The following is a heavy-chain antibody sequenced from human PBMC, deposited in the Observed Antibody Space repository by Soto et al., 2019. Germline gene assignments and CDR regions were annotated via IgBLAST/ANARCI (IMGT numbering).Heavy chain of an antibody. J-gene: IGHJ4*02. D-gene: IGHD2-21*02. V-gene: IGHV1-69*04. Sequence: GASVKVSCKASGGTFSSYTISWVRQAPGQGLEWMGRIIPILGIANYAQKLQGRVTMTTDTSTSTAYMELRSLRSDDTAMYYCAREAPPYCGGDCYSPDYWGQGTLVTVSS. CDR1: GGTFSSYT. CDR2: IIPILGIA. CDR3: AREAPPYCGGDCYSPDY.